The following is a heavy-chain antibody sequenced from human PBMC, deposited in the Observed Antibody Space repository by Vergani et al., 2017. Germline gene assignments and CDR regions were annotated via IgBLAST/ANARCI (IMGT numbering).Heavy chain of an antibody. D-gene: IGHD3-22*01. Sequence: EVQLLESGGGLVQPGGSLRLSCAASGFDFATAAMNWVRQAPGKGLEWVSDISWTGANTDYADSVKGRFTISRDNSKNTLSLQMNSLTAEDTAIYYCAGPQGTSAYYYGGFDYWGQGILVTVSS. CDR3: AGPQGTSAYYYGGFDY. CDR1: GFDFATAA. V-gene: IGHV3-23*01. CDR2: ISWTGANT. J-gene: IGHJ4*02.